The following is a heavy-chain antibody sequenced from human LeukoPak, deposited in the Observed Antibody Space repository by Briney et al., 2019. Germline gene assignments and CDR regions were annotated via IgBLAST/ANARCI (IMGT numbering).Heavy chain of an antibody. D-gene: IGHD3-22*01. V-gene: IGHV4-59*01. CDR1: GGSISSYY. Sequence: PSETLSLTCTVSGGSISSYYWSWIRQPPGKGLEYIGYIYYSGYTNYNPSLKRRVTISVDTSKNQFSLKLSSVTAADTAVYYCARVNYDSSGYYNWFDPWGQGTLVTVSS. J-gene: IGHJ5*02. CDR2: IYYSGYT. CDR3: ARVNYDSSGYYNWFDP.